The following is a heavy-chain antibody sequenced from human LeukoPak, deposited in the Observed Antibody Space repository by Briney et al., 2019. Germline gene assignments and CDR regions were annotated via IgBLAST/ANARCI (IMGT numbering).Heavy chain of an antibody. V-gene: IGHV4-59*01. CDR3: ARDRSPNYSGGCYVVWDYFDY. J-gene: IGHJ4*02. CDR2: IYYSGST. Sequence: SETLSLTCTVSGGSISSYYWSWIRQPPGKGLEWIGYIYYSGSTNYNPSLKSRVTISVDTSKNQFSLKLSSVTAADTAVYYCARDRSPNYSGGCYVVWDYFDYCGQGTLVTVSS. D-gene: IGHD6-19*01. CDR1: GGSISSYY.